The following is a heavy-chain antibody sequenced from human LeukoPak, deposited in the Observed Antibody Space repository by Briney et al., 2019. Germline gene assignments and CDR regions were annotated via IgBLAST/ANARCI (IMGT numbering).Heavy chain of an antibody. J-gene: IGHJ4*02. Sequence: GASVKVSCKASGGTFSTFPISWVRQAPGQGLEWMGGIIPIFGPNYAQKFQGRAMISADLATATAYMELSSLTSEDTSVYHCATGKDRSGYYYSLDYWGQGTLVAVSS. CDR2: IIPIFGP. CDR1: GGTFSTFP. CDR3: ATGKDRSGYYYSLDY. V-gene: IGHV1-69*13. D-gene: IGHD3-22*01.